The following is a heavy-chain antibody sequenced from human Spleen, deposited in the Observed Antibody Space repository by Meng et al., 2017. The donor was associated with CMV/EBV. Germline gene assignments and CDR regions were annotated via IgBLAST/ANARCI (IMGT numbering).Heavy chain of an antibody. CDR2: IKQGSGSEK. CDR3: ARVGGPTVPHDY. Sequence: GESLKISCAASGFTFSSYGMHWVRQAPGKGLEWVANIKQGSGSEKYYLDSVKGRFTISRDNAKNSVYLQMNSLRAEDTAVYYCARVGGPTVPHDYWGQGTLVTVSS. V-gene: IGHV3-7*01. D-gene: IGHD3-16*01. J-gene: IGHJ4*02. CDR1: GFTFSSYG.